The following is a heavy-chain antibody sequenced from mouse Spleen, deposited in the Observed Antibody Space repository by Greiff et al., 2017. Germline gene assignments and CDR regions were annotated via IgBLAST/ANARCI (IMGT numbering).Heavy chain of an antibody. CDR2: ISSGGSYT. Sequence: VQLQQSGGDLVKPGGSLKLSCAASGFTFSSYGMSWVRQTPDKRLEWVATISSGGSYTYYPDSVKGRFTISRDNAKNTLYLQMSSLKSEDTAMYYCARPYYYGSSYYFDYWGQGTTLTVSS. V-gene: IGHV5-6*01. CDR1: GFTFSSYG. J-gene: IGHJ2*01. D-gene: IGHD1-1*01. CDR3: ARPYYYGSSYYFDY.